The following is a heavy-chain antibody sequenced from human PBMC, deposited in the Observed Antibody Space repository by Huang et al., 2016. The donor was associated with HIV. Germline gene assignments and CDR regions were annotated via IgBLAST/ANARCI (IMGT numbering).Heavy chain of an antibody. CDR1: GGSFSGYF. CDR2: INHGGVT. J-gene: IGHJ5*01. CDR3: AREIMISFGGPFDS. Sequence: QVQLEQWGAGLLKPSETLSLTCAVYGGSFSGYFWNWIRQSPGKGLEWSGQINHGGVTDYNPSLKSRATISVNTSKNQFSLKLTSVTAADTAIYYCAREIMISFGGPFDSWGHGNLVTVSS. D-gene: IGHD3-16*01. V-gene: IGHV4-34*01.